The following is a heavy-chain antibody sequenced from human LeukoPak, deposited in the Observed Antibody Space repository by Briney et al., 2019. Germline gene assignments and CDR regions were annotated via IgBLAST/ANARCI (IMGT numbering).Heavy chain of an antibody. CDR3: AKDHDGRIAVAGIDY. CDR2: ISGSGGIT. D-gene: IGHD6-19*01. CDR1: GFTFSNYV. J-gene: IGHJ4*02. Sequence: QTGGSLRLSCAASGFTFSNYVMTWVRQAPGKGLEWVSTISGSGGITYYADSVKGRFTISRDNSKNTLYLQMNSLRAEDTAIYYCAKDHDGRIAVAGIDYWGQGTLVTVSS. V-gene: IGHV3-23*01.